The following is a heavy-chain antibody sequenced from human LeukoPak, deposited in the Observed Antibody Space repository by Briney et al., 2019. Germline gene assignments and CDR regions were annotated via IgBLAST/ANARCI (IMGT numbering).Heavy chain of an antibody. D-gene: IGHD4-17*01. J-gene: IGHJ4*02. Sequence: PGGSLRLSCAASGFSFSNYDMHWVRQAPGQGLEWVAVIWYDGSNKYYADSVKGRFTISRDNSKNTLYLQMNSLRVEDTAVYYCARGDPTVTTKQNFDYWGQGTLVTVSS. CDR1: GFSFSNYD. CDR3: ARGDPTVTTKQNFDY. V-gene: IGHV3-33*01. CDR2: IWYDGSNK.